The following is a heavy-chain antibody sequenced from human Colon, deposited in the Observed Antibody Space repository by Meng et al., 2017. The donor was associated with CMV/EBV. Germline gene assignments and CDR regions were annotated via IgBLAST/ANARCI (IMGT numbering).Heavy chain of an antibody. V-gene: IGHV1-69*05. Sequence: SVKVSCKASGGAFLNSAISWVRQAPGQGLEWMGGDIPVFGTPEYAKKFQGRLTITTDEATTTAYMELKNLRSEDTAVYYCAWPAQGNHYYYYALDIWGQGTAVTVSS. CDR2: DIPVFGTP. J-gene: IGHJ6*02. CDR1: GGAFLNSA. CDR3: AWPAQGNHYYYYALDI.